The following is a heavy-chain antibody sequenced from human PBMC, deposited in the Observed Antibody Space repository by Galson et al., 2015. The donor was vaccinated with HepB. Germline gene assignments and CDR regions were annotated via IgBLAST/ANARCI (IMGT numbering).Heavy chain of an antibody. V-gene: IGHV4-59*01. CDR3: ARSPYYYDSSGYPGAYFGMDV. J-gene: IGHJ6*02. Sequence: ETLSLTCTVSGGSISSYFWSWIRQPPGKGLEWIGYIFYSGNTNYTPSLKSRVTISVDTSKNQFSLKLKSVTAADTAVYYCARSPYYYDSSGYPGAYFGMDVWGQGTTVTVSS. D-gene: IGHD3-22*01. CDR2: IFYSGNT. CDR1: GGSISSYF.